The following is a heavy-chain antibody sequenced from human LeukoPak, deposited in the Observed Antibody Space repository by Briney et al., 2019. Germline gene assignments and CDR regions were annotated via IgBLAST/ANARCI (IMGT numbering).Heavy chain of an antibody. Sequence: GGSLRLSCTASGFTFGDYAMSWVRQAPGSGLEWVGFIRSKAYGGTTEYAASVKGRFTISRDDSKSIAYLQMNSLKTEDTAVYYCTRDRYDILTGYSFDYWGQGTLVTVSS. V-gene: IGHV3-49*04. CDR2: IRSKAYGGTT. J-gene: IGHJ4*02. D-gene: IGHD3-9*01. CDR3: TRDRYDILTGYSFDY. CDR1: GFTFGDYA.